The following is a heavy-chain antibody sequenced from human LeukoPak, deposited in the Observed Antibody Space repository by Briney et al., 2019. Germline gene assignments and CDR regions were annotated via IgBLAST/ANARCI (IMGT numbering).Heavy chain of an antibody. J-gene: IGHJ3*02. D-gene: IGHD2-15*01. V-gene: IGHV3-23*01. Sequence: GGSLRLSCAASGFTFSSYAMNWVRQAPGKGLEWVSAISGSGSTTYYADSVKGRFTISRDNSKNTLFLQMNSLTAEDTTIYSCARPRLEYCSGGSCFDAFDIWGQGTMVTVSS. CDR1: GFTFSSYA. CDR3: ARPRLEYCSGGSCFDAFDI. CDR2: ISGSGSTT.